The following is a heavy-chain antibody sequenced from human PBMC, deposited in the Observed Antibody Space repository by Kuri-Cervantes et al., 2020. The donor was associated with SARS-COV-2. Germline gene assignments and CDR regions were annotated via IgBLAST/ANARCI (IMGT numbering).Heavy chain of an antibody. CDR1: GFTFSSYG. Sequence: GESLKISCAASGFTFSSYGMNWVRQAPGKGLEWVSSISSSSSYIYYADSVKGRFTISRDNSKNSLYLQMNSLRAEDTAVYYCARGYRYNLPYCDYWGQGTLVTVSS. D-gene: IGHD1-1*01. V-gene: IGHV3-21*04. CDR2: ISSSSSYI. J-gene: IGHJ4*02. CDR3: ARGYRYNLPYCDY.